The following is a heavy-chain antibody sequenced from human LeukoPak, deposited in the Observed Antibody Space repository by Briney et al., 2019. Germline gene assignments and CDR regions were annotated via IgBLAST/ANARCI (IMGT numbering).Heavy chain of an antibody. J-gene: IGHJ4*02. CDR3: AKVPDGDYGVDY. Sequence: GGSLRLSCAASGFTFRNHGMHWVRQAPGKGLEWVAVISYDGSNKYYADSVKGRFTISRDNSKNTLYLQMNSLRAEDTAVYYCAKVPDGDYGVDYWGQGTLVTVSS. V-gene: IGHV3-30*18. D-gene: IGHD4-17*01. CDR1: GFTFRNHG. CDR2: ISYDGSNK.